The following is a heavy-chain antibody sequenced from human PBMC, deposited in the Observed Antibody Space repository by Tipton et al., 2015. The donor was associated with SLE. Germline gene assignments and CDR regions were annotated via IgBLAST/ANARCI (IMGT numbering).Heavy chain of an antibody. CDR1: GGSINSSTSF. Sequence: TLSLTCNVSGGSINSSTSFWAWIRQPPGKGLEWIASISSSGSTDHNPSLRSRVSISLDTSKNQFSLRLTSATAADTAVYYCARRGRSAWFPGVWGQGTLVTVSS. CDR2: ISSSGST. J-gene: IGHJ4*02. CDR3: ARRGRSAWFPGV. V-gene: IGHV4-39*07. D-gene: IGHD3-10*01.